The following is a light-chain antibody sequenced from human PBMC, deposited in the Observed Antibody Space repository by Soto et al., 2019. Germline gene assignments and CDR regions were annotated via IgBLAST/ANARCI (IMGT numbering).Light chain of an antibody. J-gene: IGKJ1*01. CDR2: GAS. CDR3: QQTYSAPWT. V-gene: IGKV1-39*01. Sequence: DIQMTQSPSSLSASVGDTVIITCRASQIIISYLNWYQQKPGKAPNLLIYGASSLQSGVPSRFSGSASGTDFTLTISSLQPEDFATYYCQQTYSAPWTFGQGTKVDVK. CDR1: QIIISY.